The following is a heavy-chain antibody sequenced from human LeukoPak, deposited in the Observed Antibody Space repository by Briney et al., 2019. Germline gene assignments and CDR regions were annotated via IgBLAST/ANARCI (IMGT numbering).Heavy chain of an antibody. CDR1: GYTFTSYG. J-gene: IGHJ6*03. CDR3: ARAGVAANYYYYYYMDV. V-gene: IGHV1-18*01. D-gene: IGHD2-15*01. CDR2: ISAYNGNT. Sequence: ASVKVSCKASGYTFTSYGISWVRQAPGQGLEWMGWISAYNGNTNYAQKLQGRVTMTTDTSTSTAYMELRSLRSDDTAVYYCARAGVAANYYYYYYMDVWGKGTTVTVSS.